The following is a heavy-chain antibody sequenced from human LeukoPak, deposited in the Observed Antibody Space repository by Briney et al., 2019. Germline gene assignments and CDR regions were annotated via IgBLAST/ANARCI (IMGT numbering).Heavy chain of an antibody. CDR1: GFTFSSYW. J-gene: IGHJ4*02. CDR3: ARDGTIFGVVPYYFDY. V-gene: IGHV3-7*01. CDR2: IKQDGSEK. D-gene: IGHD3-3*01. Sequence: AGGALRLSCAASGFTFSSYWLSWVRQAPGKGLEWVANIKQDGSEKYYVDSVKGRVTISRDNAKNSLYLQMNSLRAEDTAVYYCARDGTIFGVVPYYFDYWGQGTLVTVSS.